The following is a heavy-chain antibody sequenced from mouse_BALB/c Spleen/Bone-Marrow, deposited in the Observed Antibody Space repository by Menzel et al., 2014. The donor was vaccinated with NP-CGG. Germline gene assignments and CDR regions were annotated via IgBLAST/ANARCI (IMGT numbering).Heavy chain of an antibody. V-gene: IGHV5-17*02. Sequence: EVHLVESGGGLVQPGGSRKLSCSASGFSFSSFGMHWVRQAPEEGLEWVAYISSGSITIFYADTVKGRFTISRDNPKNTLFLQMTSLRSEDTAMYYCTRGGNWEDFDYWGQGTTLTVSS. CDR1: GFSFSSFG. CDR2: ISSGSITI. J-gene: IGHJ2*01. CDR3: TRGGNWEDFDY. D-gene: IGHD4-1*01.